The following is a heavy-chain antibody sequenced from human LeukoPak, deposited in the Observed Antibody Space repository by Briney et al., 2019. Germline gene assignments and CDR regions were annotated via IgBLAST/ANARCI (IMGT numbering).Heavy chain of an antibody. CDR3: ARAPLGEPQDY. D-gene: IGHD4-17*01. CDR2: IVVGSGHT. V-gene: IGHV1-58*02. Sequence: GASVKVSCKASGFSFTTSAMQWVRQARGQRLEWIGWIVVGSGHTRYAQKFQERITITRDMSTSTAYMQLSSLRSEDTAVYYCARAPLGEPQDYWGQGTLVTVSS. J-gene: IGHJ4*02. CDR1: GFSFTTSA.